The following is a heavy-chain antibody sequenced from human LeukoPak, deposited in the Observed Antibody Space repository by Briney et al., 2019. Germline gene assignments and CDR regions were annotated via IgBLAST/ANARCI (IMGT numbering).Heavy chain of an antibody. J-gene: IGHJ4*02. CDR1: GFTFSSYA. V-gene: IGHV3-23*01. Sequence: GGSLRLSCAASGFTFSSYAMSWVRQAPGRGLEWVSAISGSGGSTYYADSVKGRFTISRDNSKNTLYLQMNSLRAEDTAVYYCAKDPGYYYDSSGYFDYWGQGTLVTVSS. D-gene: IGHD3-22*01. CDR3: AKDPGYYYDSSGYFDY. CDR2: ISGSGGST.